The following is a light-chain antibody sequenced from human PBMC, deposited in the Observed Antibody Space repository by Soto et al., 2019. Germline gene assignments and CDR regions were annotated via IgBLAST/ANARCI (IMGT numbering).Light chain of an antibody. CDR3: QHYHNWPPWT. Sequence: TQSPATLSVSPGERATLSCRASQSVSSNLAWYQQKPGQAPRLLIYGASTRATGIPARFSGSGSGTEFTLTISSLQSEDFAVYYCQHYHNWPPWTFGQGTKVEIK. J-gene: IGKJ1*01. CDR1: QSVSSN. V-gene: IGKV3-15*01. CDR2: GAS.